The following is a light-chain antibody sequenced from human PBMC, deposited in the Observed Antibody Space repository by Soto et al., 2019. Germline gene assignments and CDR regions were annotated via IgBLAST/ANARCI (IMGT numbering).Light chain of an antibody. Sequence: QAVVTQPASVSGSPGQSITISCTGTSSDVGGYNYVSWYQQHPGKAPKLMIYDVSNRPSGVSNRFSGSKSGNTASLTISGLQAEDEADYYCSSYTGSSTDVVFGGGTKLTVL. CDR3: SSYTGSSTDVV. CDR1: SSDVGGYNY. V-gene: IGLV2-14*01. CDR2: DVS. J-gene: IGLJ2*01.